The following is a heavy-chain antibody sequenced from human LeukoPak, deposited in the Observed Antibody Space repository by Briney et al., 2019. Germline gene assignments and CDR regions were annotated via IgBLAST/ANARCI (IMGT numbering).Heavy chain of an antibody. CDR2: ISNDGTDT. CDR1: GFTFNNYG. V-gene: IGHV3-30*03. CDR3: ARDEAYYYDSTDMDV. D-gene: IGHD3-22*01. J-gene: IGHJ6*02. Sequence: TGGSLRLSCAASGFTFNNYGMQWVRQAPGKGLEWVAVISNDGTDTHYADSVKGRFTISRDNSKNTLYLQMNGLRAEDTAVYYCARDEAYYYDSTDMDVWGQGTTVTVSS.